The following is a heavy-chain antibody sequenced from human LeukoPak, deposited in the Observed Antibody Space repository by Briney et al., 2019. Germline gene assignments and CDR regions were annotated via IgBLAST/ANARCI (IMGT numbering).Heavy chain of an antibody. CDR2: INHSGST. CDR3: ARGGWAWFDP. J-gene: IGHJ5*02. CDR1: GGSFSGYY. D-gene: IGHD1-26*01. V-gene: IGHV4-34*01. Sequence: SETLSLTCAVYGGSFSGYYWSWIRQPPGKGLEWIGEINHSGSTNYNPSLKSRVTKSVDTSKNQFSLKLSSVTAADTAVYYCARGGWAWFDPWGQGTLVTVSS.